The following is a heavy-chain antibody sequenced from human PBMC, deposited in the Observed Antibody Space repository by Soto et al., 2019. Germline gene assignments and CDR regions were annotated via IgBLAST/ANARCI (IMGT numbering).Heavy chain of an antibody. D-gene: IGHD2-2*01. J-gene: IGHJ5*02. Sequence: GESLKISCKGSGYSFTSYWIGWVRQMPGKGLEWMGIIYPGDSDTRYSPSFQGQVTISADKSISTAYLPWSSLKASDTAMYYCARRPSLGYCSSTSCYASWFDPWGQGTLVTVSS. V-gene: IGHV5-51*01. CDR1: GYSFTSYW. CDR3: ARRPSLGYCSSTSCYASWFDP. CDR2: IYPGDSDT.